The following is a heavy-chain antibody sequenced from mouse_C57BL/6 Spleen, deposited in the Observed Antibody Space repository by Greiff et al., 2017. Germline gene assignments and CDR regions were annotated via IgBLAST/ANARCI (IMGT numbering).Heavy chain of an antibody. D-gene: IGHD2-3*01. CDR1: GYTFTSYW. J-gene: IGHJ1*03. CDR3: ARDGYYPYWYFDV. Sequence: VQLQQPGAELVKPGASVKLSCTASGYTFTSYWITWVKQRPGQGLEWIGDIYPGTGGTNYNEKFKSKATLTVDTSSSTAYMQLSSLTSEDSAVYYCARDGYYPYWYFDVWGTGTTVTVSS. V-gene: IGHV1-55*01. CDR2: IYPGTGGT.